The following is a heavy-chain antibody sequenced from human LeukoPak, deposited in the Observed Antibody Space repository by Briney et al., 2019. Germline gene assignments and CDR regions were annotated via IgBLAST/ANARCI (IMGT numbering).Heavy chain of an antibody. CDR2: IYYSGST. D-gene: IGHD2-2*02. Sequence: SETPSLTCTASGGSISSYYWSWIRQPPGKGLEWIGYIYYSGSTYYNPSLKSRVTISVDTSKNQFSLKLSSVTAADTAVYYCASHSYCSSTSCYTNFGEFDYWGQGTLVTVSS. CDR3: ASHSYCSSTSCYTNFGEFDY. J-gene: IGHJ4*02. V-gene: IGHV4-59*06. CDR1: GGSISSYY.